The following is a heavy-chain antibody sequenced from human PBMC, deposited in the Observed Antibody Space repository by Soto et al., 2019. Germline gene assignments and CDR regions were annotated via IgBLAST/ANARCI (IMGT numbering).Heavy chain of an antibody. CDR3: ARESEDLTSNFDY. V-gene: IGHV3-21*01. J-gene: IGHJ4*02. CDR1: GFTFTRYS. Sequence: GSLRPSCAASGFTFTRYSMNWVRQGPGKGLEWVSSISSTTNYIYYADSMKGRFTVSRDNAKNSVYLEMNSLSAEDTALYYCARESEDLTSNFDYWGQGTLVTVSS. CDR2: ISSTTNYI.